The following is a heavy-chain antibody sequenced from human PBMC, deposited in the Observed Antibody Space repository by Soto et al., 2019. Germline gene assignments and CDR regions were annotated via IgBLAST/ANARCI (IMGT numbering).Heavy chain of an antibody. CDR3: ATYDILTGYQDV. CDR1: GGSISSGGYY. CDR2: IYYSGST. Sequence: SETLSLTCTVSGGSISSGGYYWSWVRQHPGKGLEWIGYIYYSGSTYYNPSLKSRVTISVDTSKNQFSLKLSSVTAADTAVYYCATYDILTGYQDVWGQGTTVTVS. V-gene: IGHV4-31*03. J-gene: IGHJ6*02. D-gene: IGHD3-9*01.